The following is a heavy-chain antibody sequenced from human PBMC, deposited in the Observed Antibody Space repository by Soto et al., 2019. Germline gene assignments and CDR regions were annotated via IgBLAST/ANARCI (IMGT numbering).Heavy chain of an antibody. Sequence: GGSLRLSCAASGFTFSSYGMHWVRQAPGKGLEWVAVIWYDGSNKYYADSVKGRFTISRDNSKNTLYLQMNSLRAEDTAVYYCARGLASSSWYDYYYGMDVWGQGTTVSVSS. J-gene: IGHJ6*02. CDR2: IWYDGSNK. CDR1: GFTFSSYG. CDR3: ARGLASSSWYDYYYGMDV. V-gene: IGHV3-33*01. D-gene: IGHD6-13*01.